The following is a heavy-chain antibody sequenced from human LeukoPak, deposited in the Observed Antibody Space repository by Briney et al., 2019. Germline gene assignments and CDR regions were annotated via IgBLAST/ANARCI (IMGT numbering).Heavy chain of an antibody. CDR2: STERGDIT. D-gene: IGHD3-9*01. Sequence: PGGSLTLSCGASGFTLSRHPMSWVRQARGDGLEPVLASTERGDITKYGDSVMRRFTISTNRTKNTLYPQVNSLRAEDAAVYYWARGDDISPRRDLDYWGRGTLVTVSS. CDR1: GFTLSRHP. V-gene: IGHV3-23*01. J-gene: IGHJ4*02. CDR3: ARGDDISPRRDLDY.